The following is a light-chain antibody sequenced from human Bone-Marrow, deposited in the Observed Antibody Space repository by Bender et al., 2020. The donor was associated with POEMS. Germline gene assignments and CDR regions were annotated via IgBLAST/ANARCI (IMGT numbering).Light chain of an antibody. CDR1: SSNIGSNT. J-gene: IGLJ1*01. V-gene: IGLV1-44*01. CDR2: SND. Sequence: QSVLTQPPSASGTPGQRVTVPCSGSSSNIGSNTVIWYQHLPGTAPKLLIYSNDQRPSGVPDRVSGSKSGTSASLAISGLQSEDEGDYYCAAWDDSLSGFYVFGTGTKVTVL. CDR3: AAWDDSLSGFYV.